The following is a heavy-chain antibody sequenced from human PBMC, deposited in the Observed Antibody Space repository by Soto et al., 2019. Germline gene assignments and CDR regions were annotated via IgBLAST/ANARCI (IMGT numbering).Heavy chain of an antibody. V-gene: IGHV4-39*07. Sequence: SETLSLTCTVSGGSINSGYYYWSWLCQPPGTGLEWIGEINHSGSTNYNPSLKSRVTISVDTSKNQFSLKLTSVTAADTAVYYCARDKITGLFDYWGQGTLVTVSS. CDR1: GGSINSGYYY. J-gene: IGHJ4*02. CDR3: ARDKITGLFDY. CDR2: INHSGST. D-gene: IGHD2-8*02.